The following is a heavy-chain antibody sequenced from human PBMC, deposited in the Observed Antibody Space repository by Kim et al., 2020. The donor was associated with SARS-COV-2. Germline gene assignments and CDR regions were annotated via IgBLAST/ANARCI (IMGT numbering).Heavy chain of an antibody. CDR3: ARDQGGNGGFDY. V-gene: IGHV1-69*01. J-gene: IGHJ4*02. D-gene: IGHD7-27*01. Sequence: NYTQKIQGRVTITADQATSTAYMELSSLRSEDTAVYYCARDQGGNGGFDYWGQGTLVTVSS.